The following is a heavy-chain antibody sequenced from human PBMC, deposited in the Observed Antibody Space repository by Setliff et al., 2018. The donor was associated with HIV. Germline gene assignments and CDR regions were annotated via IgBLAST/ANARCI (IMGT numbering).Heavy chain of an antibody. CDR2: INGRGDDT. V-gene: IGHV3-23*01. J-gene: IGHJ5*02. CDR1: GFTFRNYA. CDR3: AKGQDGLRYNWFDP. Sequence: PGGSLRLSCAASGFTFRNYAMSWVRQAPGKGLEWVSTINGRGDDTYYADSVKGRFTISRDNSKNTVSLQMSSLRADDTAVYYCAKGQDGLRYNWFDPWGHGTLVTVSS.